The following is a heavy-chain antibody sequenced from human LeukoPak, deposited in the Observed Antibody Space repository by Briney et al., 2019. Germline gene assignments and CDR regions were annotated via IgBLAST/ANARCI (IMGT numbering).Heavy chain of an antibody. CDR3: AREYCSSTSCIKYYYYYMDV. CDR1: GGTFSSYA. CDR2: IIPIFGTA. D-gene: IGHD2-2*01. Sequence: SVKVSCKASGGTFSSYAISWVRQAPGQGLEWMGGIIPIFGTANYAQKFQGRVTITADESTSTAYMELSSLRSEDTAVYYCAREYCSSTSCIKYYYYYMDVWGKGTTVTVSS. J-gene: IGHJ6*03. V-gene: IGHV1-69*01.